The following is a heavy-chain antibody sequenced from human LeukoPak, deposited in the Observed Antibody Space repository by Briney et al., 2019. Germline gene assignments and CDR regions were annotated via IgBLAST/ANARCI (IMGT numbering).Heavy chain of an antibody. CDR2: IYSDGSST. J-gene: IGHJ4*02. V-gene: IGHV3-74*01. D-gene: IGHD2-15*01. CDR1: GFTFNKYW. CDR3: ARESPQVVTLDY. Sequence: GGSLRLSCAASGFTFNKYWMQWVRQAPGKGLVWVSRIYSDGSSTDYADSVKGRFTISRDNAKNTLYLQMNSLGAEDTAVYYCARESPQVVTLDYWGQGALVTVSS.